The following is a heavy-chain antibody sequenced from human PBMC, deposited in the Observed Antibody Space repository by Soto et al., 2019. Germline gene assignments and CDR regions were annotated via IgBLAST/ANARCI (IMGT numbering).Heavy chain of an antibody. J-gene: IGHJ6*02. V-gene: IGHV4-30-2*01. CDR2: IYHSGST. D-gene: IGHD2-15*01. CDR3: ARDLLFGYCSGGSCYYYYYGMDV. Sequence: SETLSLTCAVSGGSISSGGYSWSWIRQPPGKGLEWIGYIYHSGSTYYNPSLKSRVTISVDRSKNQFSLKLSSVTAADTAVYYCARDLLFGYCSGGSCYYYYYGMDVWGQGTTVTVSS. CDR1: GGSISSGGYS.